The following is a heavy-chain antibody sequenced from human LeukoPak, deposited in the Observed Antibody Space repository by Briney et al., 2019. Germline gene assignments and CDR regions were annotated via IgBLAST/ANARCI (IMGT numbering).Heavy chain of an antibody. CDR1: GGSISSSSYY. V-gene: IGHV4-39*01. CDR2: IYYSGST. CDR3: ARHGTLDYGDYELIDY. Sequence: SETLSLTCTVSGGSISSSSYYWGWIRQPPGKGLEWIGSIYYSGSTYYNPSLKSRVTISVDTSKNRFSLKLSSVTAADTAVYYCARHGTLDYGDYELIDYWGQGTLVTVSS. J-gene: IGHJ4*02. D-gene: IGHD4-17*01.